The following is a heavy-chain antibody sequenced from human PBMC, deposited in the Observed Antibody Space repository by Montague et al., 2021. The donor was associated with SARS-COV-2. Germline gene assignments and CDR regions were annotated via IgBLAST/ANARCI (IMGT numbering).Heavy chain of an antibody. Sequence: SETLSLTCAVYGGSFSGYYWSWIRQPPGKGLEWIGEINHSGSINYNPSLKGRVTISVDTSKNQFSLKLSSVTAADTAVYYCARVPDYYDSSGYYFDAFDIWGQGTMVTVSS. V-gene: IGHV4-34*01. J-gene: IGHJ3*02. D-gene: IGHD3-22*01. CDR1: GGSFSGYY. CDR3: ARVPDYYDSSGYYFDAFDI. CDR2: INHSGSI.